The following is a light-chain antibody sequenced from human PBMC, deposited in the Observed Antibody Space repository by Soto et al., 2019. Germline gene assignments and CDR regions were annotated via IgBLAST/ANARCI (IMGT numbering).Light chain of an antibody. Sequence: QPVLTQSPSASASLGASVKLTCTLSSGHSNYAIAWHQQQPEKGPRYLMKLNFDGSHSKGDGIPDRFSGSSSGAERYLTISSLQSEDEADYYCQTWGAGPWVFGVGTKLTVL. CDR3: QTWGAGPWV. V-gene: IGLV4-69*01. CDR2: LNFDGSH. J-gene: IGLJ3*02. CDR1: SGHSNYA.